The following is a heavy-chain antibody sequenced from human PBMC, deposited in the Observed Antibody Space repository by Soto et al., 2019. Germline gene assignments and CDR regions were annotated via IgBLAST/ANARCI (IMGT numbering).Heavy chain of an antibody. J-gene: IGHJ4*02. CDR3: ARGGSSGSYY. Sequence: EVQLVESGGGLVQPGGTRRLSCADSGFTFSSYWMHWVRQAPGKGLVWVSRINSDGSSTSYADSVKGRFTISRDNAKNTMYLQMNSLIAEDTAVYYCARGGSSGSYYLCQGPLVTVS. V-gene: IGHV3-74*01. CDR2: INSDGSST. CDR1: GFTFSSYW. D-gene: IGHD6-19*01.